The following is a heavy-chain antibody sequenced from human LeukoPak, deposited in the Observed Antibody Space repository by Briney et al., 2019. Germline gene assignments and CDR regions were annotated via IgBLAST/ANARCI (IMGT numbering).Heavy chain of an antibody. J-gene: IGHJ4*02. CDR1: GFTFNFYT. CDR3: ARDPSIKVRGVRIDY. Sequence: GGSLRLSCEGSGFTFNFYTMNWVRQAPGKGLEWVSSISSSNAYIHYADSVKGRFTIPRHNAKNSLFLQMNSLRGEDTAVYYCARDPSIKVRGVRIDYWGQGTLVTVSS. V-gene: IGHV3-21*01. CDR2: ISSSNAYI. D-gene: IGHD3-10*01.